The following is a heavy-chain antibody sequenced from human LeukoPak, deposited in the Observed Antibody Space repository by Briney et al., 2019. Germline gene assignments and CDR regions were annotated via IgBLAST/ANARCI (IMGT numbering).Heavy chain of an antibody. D-gene: IGHD5-12*01. J-gene: IGHJ4*02. Sequence: GGSLRLSCAASGFTFSSYWMSWVRQAPGKGLEWVANIKQDGSEKYYVDSVKGRFTISRDNAKNSLYLQMNSLRAEDTAVYYCARGLGYSGYEYDYWGQGTLVTVSS. V-gene: IGHV3-7*01. CDR3: ARGLGYSGYEYDY. CDR2: IKQDGSEK. CDR1: GFTFSSYW.